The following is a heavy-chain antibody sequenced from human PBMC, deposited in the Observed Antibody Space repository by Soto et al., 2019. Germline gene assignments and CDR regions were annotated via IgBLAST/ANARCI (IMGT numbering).Heavy chain of an antibody. CDR2: IYWDDSK. J-gene: IGHJ4*02. Sequence: QITLKESGPTLVKPTQTLTLTCTFSGFSLSTNGVGVGWIRQPPGKALEWLALIYWDDSKHYSPSLKSRLTITNDTSRNQVVLTMTNMDPVDTATYYCAKKGGGDYILGYWGQGTLVPVSS. CDR1: GFSLSTNGVG. CDR3: AKKGGGDYILGY. D-gene: IGHD4-17*01. V-gene: IGHV2-5*02.